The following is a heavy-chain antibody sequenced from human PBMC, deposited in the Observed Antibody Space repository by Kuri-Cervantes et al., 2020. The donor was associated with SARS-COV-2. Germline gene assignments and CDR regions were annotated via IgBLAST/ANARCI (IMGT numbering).Heavy chain of an antibody. CDR3: ARPGYCSSTSCYNNWFDP. J-gene: IGHJ5*02. CDR1: GGSISSSSYY. CDR2: INHSGST. D-gene: IGHD2-2*02. Sequence: SETLSLTCTVSGGSISSSSYYWSWIRQPPGKGLEWIGEINHSGSTNYNPSLKSRVTISVDTSKNQFSLKLSSVTAADTAVYYCARPGYCSSTSCYNNWFDPWGQGTLVTVSS. V-gene: IGHV4-39*07.